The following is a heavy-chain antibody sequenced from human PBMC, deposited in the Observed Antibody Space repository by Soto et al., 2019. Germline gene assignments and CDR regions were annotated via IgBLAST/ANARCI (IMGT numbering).Heavy chain of an antibody. J-gene: IGHJ6*02. CDR1: GGTFSSYA. Sequence: SVKVSCKASGGTFSSYAISWVRQAPGQGLEWMGGIIPIFGTANYAQKFQGRVTITADESTSTAYMELSSLRSEDTAVYYCANGGSGSYYGLIYYYGMDVWGQGTTVTVS. CDR2: IIPIFGTA. V-gene: IGHV1-69*13. D-gene: IGHD3-10*01. CDR3: ANGGSGSYYGLIYYYGMDV.